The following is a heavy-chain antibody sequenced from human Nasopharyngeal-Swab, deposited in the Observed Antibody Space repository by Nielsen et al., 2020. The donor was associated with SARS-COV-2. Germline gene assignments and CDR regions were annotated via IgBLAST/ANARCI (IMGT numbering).Heavy chain of an antibody. Sequence: SETLSLTCTVSGGSISYYFWIWIRQPPGKGLECIVYVYSTGSTDYNPSLQSRLTISVDTSKNQFSLKLSSVTAGDTAVYYCARSPSGWWGLIDFWGQGTLVTVSS. CDR2: VYSTGST. CDR1: GGSISYYF. V-gene: IGHV4-59*01. D-gene: IGHD6-19*01. CDR3: ARSPSGWWGLIDF. J-gene: IGHJ4*02.